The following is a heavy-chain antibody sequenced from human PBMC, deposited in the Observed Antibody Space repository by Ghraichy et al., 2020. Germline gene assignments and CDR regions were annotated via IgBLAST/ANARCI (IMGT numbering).Heavy chain of an antibody. CDR3: ARQGKGIAVAGAMIPY. V-gene: IGHV4-39*01. CDR2: IYYSGST. D-gene: IGHD6-19*01. J-gene: IGHJ4*02. CDR1: GGSISSSSYY. Sequence: SETLSLTCTVSGGSISSSSYYWGWIRQPPGKGLEWIGSIYYSGSTYYNPSLKSRVTISVDTSKNQFSLKLSSVTAADTAVYYCARQGKGIAVAGAMIPYWGQGTLVTVSS.